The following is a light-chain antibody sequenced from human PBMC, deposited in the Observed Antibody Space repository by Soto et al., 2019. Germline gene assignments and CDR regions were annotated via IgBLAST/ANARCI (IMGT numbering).Light chain of an antibody. CDR2: TAS. CDR3: QQYNDWLPWT. V-gene: IGKV3-15*01. Sequence: ETVMTQTPATLSLSPGERATISCRASQSISDNSAWYQQKPGQAPRLIIYTASIRATGIPARFSGSGSGTEFTLTISSLQSEDSAIYYCQQYNDWLPWTFGQGTKV. J-gene: IGKJ1*01. CDR1: QSISDN.